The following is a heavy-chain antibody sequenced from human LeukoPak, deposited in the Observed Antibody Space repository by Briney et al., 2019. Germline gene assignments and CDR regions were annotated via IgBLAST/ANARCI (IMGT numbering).Heavy chain of an antibody. CDR1: GFTFSSYW. D-gene: IGHD5-18*01. V-gene: IGHV3-7*01. CDR3: ARVGGRYSPIGY. Sequence: PGGSLRLSCAASGFTFSSYWMSWVRQAPGKGLEWVASIKQDGSEKYYVDPVKGRFTISRDNAKNSLYLQMNSLRAEDTAVYYCARVGGRYSPIGYWGQGTLVTVSS. J-gene: IGHJ4*02. CDR2: IKQDGSEK.